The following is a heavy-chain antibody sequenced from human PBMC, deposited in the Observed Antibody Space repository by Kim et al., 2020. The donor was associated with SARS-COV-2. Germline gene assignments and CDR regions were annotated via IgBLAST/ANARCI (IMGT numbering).Heavy chain of an antibody. Sequence: TISRDNAKNSLYLQMNSLRAEDTAVYYCAKSGYSYGIDYWGQGTLVTVSS. CDR3: AKSGYSYGIDY. J-gene: IGHJ4*02. V-gene: IGHV3-11*04. D-gene: IGHD5-18*01.